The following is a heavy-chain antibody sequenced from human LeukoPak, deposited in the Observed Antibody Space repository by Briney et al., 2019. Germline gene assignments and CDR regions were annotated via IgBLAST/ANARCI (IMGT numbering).Heavy chain of an antibody. CDR2: IHPRSGET. CDR1: GYSFTAFY. Sequence: ASVKVSCKASGYSFTAFYIHWVRQARGQGLEWMGWIHPRSGETNYAQKFQGRVTMTEDTSTDTAYMELSSLRSEDTAVYYCATFYRSTRLGYWFDPWGQGTLVTVSS. J-gene: IGHJ5*02. V-gene: IGHV1-2*02. D-gene: IGHD2-2*01. CDR3: ATFYRSTRLGYWFDP.